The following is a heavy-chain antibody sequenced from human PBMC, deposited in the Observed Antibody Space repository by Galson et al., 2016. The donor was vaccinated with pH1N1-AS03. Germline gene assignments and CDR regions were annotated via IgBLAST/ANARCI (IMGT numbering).Heavy chain of an antibody. D-gene: IGHD6-13*01. J-gene: IGHJ4*02. CDR3: SRDELGVGIVPAGTKTFEY. V-gene: IGHV1-18*01. CDR2: SSAYNFNT. CDR1: GYTFTNYA. Sequence: SVKVSCKASGYTFTNYAISWVRQAPGQGLEWMGWSSAYNFNTNYAQNFKGRVTMTTDTSTSTAYMELRSLNSDDTAVYYCSRDELGVGIVPAGTKTFEYWGQGPLVSVSS.